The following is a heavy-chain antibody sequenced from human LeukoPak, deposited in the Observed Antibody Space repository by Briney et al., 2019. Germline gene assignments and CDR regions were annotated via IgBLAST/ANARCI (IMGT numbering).Heavy chain of an antibody. CDR2: VNPIFGTT. D-gene: IGHD2-15*01. CDR3: AREGYCSGGSCYPRHYFDY. Sequence: ASVKVSCKASGGTFSSYAINWVRQAPGQGLEWMGGVNPIFGTTNYAQKFQGRVTITTDETASTAYMELSSLRSEDTAVYYCAREGYCSGGSCYPRHYFDYWGQGTLVTVSS. CDR1: GGTFSSYA. J-gene: IGHJ4*02. V-gene: IGHV1-69*05.